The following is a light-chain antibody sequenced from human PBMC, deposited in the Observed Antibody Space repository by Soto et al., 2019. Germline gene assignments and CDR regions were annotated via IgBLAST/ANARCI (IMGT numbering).Light chain of an antibody. J-gene: IGLJ1*01. CDR3: LSHTTRRIYV. CDR1: NSDICAYDY. V-gene: IGLV2-14*03. CDR2: NVN. Sequence: QSVLTQPASVSGSPGQSITISCSGTNSDICAYDYVSWYQQHPGKPPKLMIYNVNNRPSGVSYRFSGSKSANTASLTISGLQTEDEADYYCLSHTTRRIYVFGPGTKVTVL.